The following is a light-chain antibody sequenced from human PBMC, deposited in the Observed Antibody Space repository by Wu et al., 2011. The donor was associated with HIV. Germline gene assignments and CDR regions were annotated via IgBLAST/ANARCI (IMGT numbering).Light chain of an antibody. CDR1: QSVRNN. Sequence: EIVMTQSPATLSVSPGERATLSCRASQSVRNNLAWYQQKPGLAPSLLIYGASTRATGIPARFSGSGSGTDFTLTISSLESEDFALYYCQYRTTFGQGTRLESK. CDR2: GAS. V-gene: IGKV3D-15*01. CDR3: QYRTT. J-gene: IGKJ5*01.